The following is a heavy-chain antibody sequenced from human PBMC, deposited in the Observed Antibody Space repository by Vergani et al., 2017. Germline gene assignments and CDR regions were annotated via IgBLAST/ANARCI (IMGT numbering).Heavy chain of an antibody. CDR2: INSKSGAT. Sequence: QVQLVQSGAEVKKPGSSVKVSCKSSGGTFSNHVLAWVRQAPGQGLEWMGWINSKSGATNSAQKFQGRVTLTRDTTISTAYMELSSLTSDDTAVYYCAAAVVVDAFDVWAQGTMVTVSP. V-gene: IGHV1-2*02. D-gene: IGHD2-15*01. CDR1: GGTFSNHV. CDR3: AAAVVVDAFDV. J-gene: IGHJ3*01.